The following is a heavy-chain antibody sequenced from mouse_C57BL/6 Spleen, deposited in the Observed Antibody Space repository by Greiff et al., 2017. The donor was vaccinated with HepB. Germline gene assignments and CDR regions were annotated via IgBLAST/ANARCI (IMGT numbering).Heavy chain of an antibody. CDR3: ARSAYYSKGDFDV. D-gene: IGHD2-5*01. V-gene: IGHV1-81*01. CDR2: IYPRSGNT. Sequence: VQVVESGAELARPGASVKLSCKASGYTFTSYGISWVKQRTGQGLEWIGEIYPRSGNTYYNEKFKGKATLTADKSSSTAYMELRSLTSEDSAVYFCARSAYYSKGDFDVWGTGTTVTVSS. J-gene: IGHJ1*03. CDR1: GYTFTSYG.